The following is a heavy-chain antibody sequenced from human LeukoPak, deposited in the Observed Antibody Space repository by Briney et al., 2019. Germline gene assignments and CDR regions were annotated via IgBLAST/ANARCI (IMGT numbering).Heavy chain of an antibody. J-gene: IGHJ4*02. D-gene: IGHD6-19*01. CDR2: ISSSSSYI. V-gene: IGHV3-21*01. Sequence: GGSLRLSCAASGFTFSSYAMSWVRQAPGKGLEWVSSISSSSSYIYYADSVKGRFTISRDNAKNSLYLQMNSLRAEDTAVYYCARVIAVAGTFDYWGQGTLVTVSS. CDR1: GFTFSSYA. CDR3: ARVIAVAGTFDY.